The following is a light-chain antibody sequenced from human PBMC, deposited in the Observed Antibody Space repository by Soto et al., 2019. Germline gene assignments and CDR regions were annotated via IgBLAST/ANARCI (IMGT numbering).Light chain of an antibody. CDR2: GAS. V-gene: IGKV3-20*01. CDR1: QSVSSSY. J-gene: IGKJ1*01. Sequence: DIVLTQSPGTLSLSPGERATLSCMSSQSVSSSYLAWYQQKPGQAPRLLIYGASSRATGIPDRFSGSGSGTDFTHTISRLEPEDFAVYYCQQYDSSPKTFGQGTKVDIK. CDR3: QQYDSSPKT.